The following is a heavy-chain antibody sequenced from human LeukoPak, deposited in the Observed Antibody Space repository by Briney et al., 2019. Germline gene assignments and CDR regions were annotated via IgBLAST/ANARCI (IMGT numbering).Heavy chain of an antibody. CDR1: GGSISSSDYY. D-gene: IGHD5-12*01. V-gene: IGHV4-39*01. J-gene: IGHJ4*02. CDR3: ARWVATPRGYFDY. CDR2: IYYSGST. Sequence: SETLSLTCTVSGGSISSSDYYWGWIRQAPGKGLEWIGNIYYSGSTYYNPSLKSRVTISVDTSNSQFSLKLSSVTAADTAVYYCARWVATPRGYFDYWGQGTLVTVSS.